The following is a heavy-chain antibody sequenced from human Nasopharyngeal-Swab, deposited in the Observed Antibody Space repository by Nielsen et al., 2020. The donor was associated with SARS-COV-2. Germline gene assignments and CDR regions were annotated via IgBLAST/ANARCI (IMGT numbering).Heavy chain of an antibody. CDR2: ISGSGGST. V-gene: IGHV3-23*01. CDR1: GFTFSSYA. Sequence: GGSLRLSCAASGFTFSSYAMSWVRQAPGEGLEWVSAISGSGGSTYYADSVKGRFTISRDNSKNTLYLQMNSLRAEDTAVYYCAKDLLAYDILTGYSSWGQGTLVTVSS. D-gene: IGHD3-9*01. J-gene: IGHJ4*02. CDR3: AKDLLAYDILTGYSS.